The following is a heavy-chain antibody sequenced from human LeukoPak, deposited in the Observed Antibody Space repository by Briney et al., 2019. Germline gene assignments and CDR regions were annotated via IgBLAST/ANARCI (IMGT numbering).Heavy chain of an antibody. V-gene: IGHV3-30*03. D-gene: IGHD5-24*01. CDR1: GFTFSSYG. CDR3: ARIRGRWLQSVYYYMDV. J-gene: IGHJ6*03. CDR2: ISYDGSNK. Sequence: GGSLRLSCAASGFTFSSYGMHWVRQAPGKGLEWVAVISYDGSNKYYADSVKGRFTISRDNSKNTLYLQMNSLRAEDTAVYYCARIRGRWLQSVYYYMDVWGKGTTVTVSS.